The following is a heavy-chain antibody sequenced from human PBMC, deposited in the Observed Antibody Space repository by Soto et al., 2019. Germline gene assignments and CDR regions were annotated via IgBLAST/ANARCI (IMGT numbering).Heavy chain of an antibody. Sequence: SGPTLVNPTDTLTLTCTFSGFSLTSPGMCVSWIRQPPGKALEWLALIERDDDDKYYSTSLKTRLTISKDTRKNQVVLTMANMDPADTGTYYCARSIRGPRRFNGMDVWGKGTTVTVSS. CDR3: ARSIRGPRRFNGMDV. J-gene: IGHJ6*04. D-gene: IGHD1-20*01. V-gene: IGHV2-70*13. CDR1: GFSLTSPGMC. CDR2: IERDDDDK.